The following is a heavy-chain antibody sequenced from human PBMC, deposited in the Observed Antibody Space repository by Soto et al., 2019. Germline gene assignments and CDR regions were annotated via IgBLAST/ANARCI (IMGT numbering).Heavy chain of an antibody. V-gene: IGHV1-69*12. CDR2: IVPMFGTT. J-gene: IGHJ6*04. Sequence: QVQLVQSGAEVKKPGSSVKVSCKASGGNFSSYAFTWVRQAPGQGLEWMGGIVPMFGTTNYAQHFQGRVTITANESASTTYMELSSLISEDTAVYYCATEEIVVAGSRPQYSYSYSGMDVWGEGTTVTVSS. CDR1: GGNFSSYA. CDR3: ATEEIVVAGSRPQYSYSYSGMDV. D-gene: IGHD6-19*01.